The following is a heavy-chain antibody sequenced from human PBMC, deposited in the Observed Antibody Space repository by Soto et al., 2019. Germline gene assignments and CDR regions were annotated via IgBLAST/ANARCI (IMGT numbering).Heavy chain of an antibody. J-gene: IGHJ4*02. D-gene: IGHD6-13*01. V-gene: IGHV1-2*02. CDR1: GYTFTGYY. CDR2: INPNSGGT. Sequence: GASVKVSCKASGYTFTGYYMHWVRQAPGQGLEWMGWINPNSGGTNYAQKFQGRVTMTRDTSISTAYMELSRLRSDDTAVYYCARPGTFSSWYWYFDYWGQGTLVTVSS. CDR3: ARPGTFSSWYWYFDY.